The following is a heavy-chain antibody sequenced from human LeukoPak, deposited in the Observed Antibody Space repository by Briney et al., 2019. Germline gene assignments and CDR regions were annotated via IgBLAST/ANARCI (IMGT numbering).Heavy chain of an antibody. J-gene: IGHJ4*02. CDR1: GGSISTYY. V-gene: IGHV4-59*08. Sequence: SETLSLTCTVSGGSISTYYWSWIRQPPGKGLEWIGYIYYSGSTNYNPSLKSRVTISVDTSKNQFSLKLSSVTAADTAVYYCAASYGDYAFRSFDYWGQGTLVTVSS. CDR2: IYYSGST. D-gene: IGHD4-17*01. CDR3: AASYGDYAFRSFDY.